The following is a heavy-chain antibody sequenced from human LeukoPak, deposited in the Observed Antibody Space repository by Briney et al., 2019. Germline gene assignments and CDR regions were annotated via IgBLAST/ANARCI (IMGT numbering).Heavy chain of an antibody. CDR2: ITGDSGRI. CDR3: ARSTEWYADY. CDR1: GFNFNIYS. Sequence: GGSLRLSCAASGFNFNIYSMNWVRQAPGMGLEWVAYITGDSGRILYADSVRGRFTISRDNAKNSVYLHLNSLRADDTAVYYCARSTEWYADYWGQGTLVTVSS. D-gene: IGHD3-3*01. J-gene: IGHJ4*02. V-gene: IGHV3-48*01.